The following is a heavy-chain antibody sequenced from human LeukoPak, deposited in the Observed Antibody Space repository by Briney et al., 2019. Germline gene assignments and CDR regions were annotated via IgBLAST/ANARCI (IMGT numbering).Heavy chain of an antibody. CDR2: ISYDGSNK. Sequence: GGSLRLSCAASGFTFSSYAMHWVRQAPGKGLEWVAVISYDGSNKYYADSVKGRFTISRDNSKSTLYLQMNSLRAEDTAVYYCARDPNRDVLRYFDWLLYGGWFDPWGQGTLVTVSS. V-gene: IGHV3-30*04. CDR3: ARDPNRDVLRYFDWLLYGGWFDP. D-gene: IGHD3-9*01. CDR1: GFTFSSYA. J-gene: IGHJ5*02.